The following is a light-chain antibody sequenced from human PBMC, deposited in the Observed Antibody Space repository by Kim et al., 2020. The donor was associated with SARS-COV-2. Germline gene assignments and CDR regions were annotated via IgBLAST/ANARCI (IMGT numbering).Light chain of an antibody. J-gene: IGKJ1*01. CDR1: QDISNY. V-gene: IGKV1-17*03. Sequence: ASVGDRVTITCRASQDISNYLVWYQQKPGKVPKLLIYGASNLQSGVPSRFSGSGSGTEFTLTISSLQPEDFATYYCLQYDTYPRTFGQGTKVDIK. CDR2: GAS. CDR3: LQYDTYPRT.